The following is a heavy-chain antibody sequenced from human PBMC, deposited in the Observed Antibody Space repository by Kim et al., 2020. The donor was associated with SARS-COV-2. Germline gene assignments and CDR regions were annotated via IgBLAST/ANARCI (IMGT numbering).Heavy chain of an antibody. CDR2: IGGTSNYI. CDR1: GFGFDTHS. Sequence: GGSLRLSCAASGFGFDTHSMNWVRQAPGKGLEWVSSIGGTSNYIYYADSVKGRFTISRDNAKNSLFLQMNSLRAEDTAVYYCARGGYCCSTSCYFYYY. CDR3: ARGGYCCSTSCYFYYY. V-gene: IGHV3-21*01. D-gene: IGHD2-2*01. J-gene: IGHJ6*01.